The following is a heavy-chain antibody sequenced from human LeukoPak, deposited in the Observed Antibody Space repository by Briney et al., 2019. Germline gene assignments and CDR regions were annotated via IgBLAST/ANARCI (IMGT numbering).Heavy chain of an antibody. CDR1: GGTFSSYA. V-gene: IGHV1-2*06. CDR2: INPNSGGT. J-gene: IGHJ4*02. D-gene: IGHD3-10*01. Sequence: ASVKVSCKASGGTFSSYAISWVRQAPGQGLEWMGRINPNSGGTNYAQKFQGRVTMTRDTSISTAYMELSRLRSDDTAVYYCARGSMVRGVIYSRAYWGQGTLVTVSS. CDR3: ARGSMVRGVIYSRAY.